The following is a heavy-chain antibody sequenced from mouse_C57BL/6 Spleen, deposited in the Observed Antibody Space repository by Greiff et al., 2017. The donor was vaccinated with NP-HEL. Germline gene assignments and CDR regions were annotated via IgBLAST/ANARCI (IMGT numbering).Heavy chain of an antibody. Sequence: QVQLQQSGPGLVQPSQSLSITCTVSGFSLTSYGVHWVRQSPGKGLEWLGVIWSGGSTDYNAAFISRLSISKDNSKSQVFFKMNRLQADDTAIYYCARNAPLGNYEYFDYWGQGTTLTVSS. V-gene: IGHV2-2*01. D-gene: IGHD2-1*01. CDR1: GFSLTSYG. CDR2: IWSGGST. CDR3: ARNAPLGNYEYFDY. J-gene: IGHJ2*01.